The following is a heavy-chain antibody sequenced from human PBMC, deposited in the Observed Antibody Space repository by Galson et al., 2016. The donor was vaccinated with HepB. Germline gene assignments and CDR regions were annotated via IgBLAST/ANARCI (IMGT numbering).Heavy chain of an antibody. J-gene: IGHJ4*02. D-gene: IGHD5-18*01. CDR3: AKLKTAMIDYYLDY. Sequence: SLRLSCAASGFTFNTHAMSWVRQAPGKGLEWVAGVTGSGGKKYYSESLKGRVTVSRDNSKNTLYLQMSSLRAADTAVYYCAKLKTAMIDYYLDYWGQGTRVTVSS. CDR2: VTGSGGKK. CDR1: GFTFNTHA. V-gene: IGHV3-23*01.